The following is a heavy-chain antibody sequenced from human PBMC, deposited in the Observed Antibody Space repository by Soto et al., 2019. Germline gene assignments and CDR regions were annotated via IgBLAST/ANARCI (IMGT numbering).Heavy chain of an antibody. J-gene: IGHJ4*02. CDR1: GGTFSSYA. V-gene: IGHV1-69*13. CDR3: ARDGATVTTRFDY. D-gene: IGHD4-17*01. CDR2: IIPIFGTA. Sequence: ASVKVSCKASGGTFSSYAISWVRQAPGQGLEWMGGIIPIFGTANYAQKFQGRVTITADESTSTAYMALSSLRSEDTAVYYCARDGATVTTRFDYWGQGTLVTVSS.